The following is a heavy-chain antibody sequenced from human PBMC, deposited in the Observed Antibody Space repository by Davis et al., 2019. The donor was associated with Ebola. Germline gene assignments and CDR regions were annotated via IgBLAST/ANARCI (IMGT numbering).Heavy chain of an antibody. Sequence: GESLKISCKGSGYSFTSYWIGWVRQLPGKGLEWMGIIYPGDSDTRYSPSFQGQVTISADKSITTAYLHWNSLKASDTAMYYCARQGAPYSAPANWGQGTLVTVSS. CDR2: IYPGDSDT. CDR3: ARQGAPYSAPAN. J-gene: IGHJ4*02. D-gene: IGHD1-26*01. CDR1: GYSFTSYW. V-gene: IGHV5-51*01.